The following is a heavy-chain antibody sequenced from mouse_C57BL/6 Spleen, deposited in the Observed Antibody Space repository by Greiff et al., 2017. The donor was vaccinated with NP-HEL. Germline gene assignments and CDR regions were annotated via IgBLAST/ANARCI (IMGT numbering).Heavy chain of an antibody. Sequence: VQLQQSGAELVRPGSSVKLSCKASGYTFTSYWMDWVKQRPGQGLEWIGNIYPSDSETHYNQKFKDKATLTVDKSSSTAYMQLSSLTSADSAVYYCARSYYGSSYAMDYWGQGTSVTVSS. J-gene: IGHJ4*01. CDR3: ARSYYGSSYAMDY. V-gene: IGHV1-61*01. CDR1: GYTFTSYW. CDR2: IYPSDSET. D-gene: IGHD1-1*01.